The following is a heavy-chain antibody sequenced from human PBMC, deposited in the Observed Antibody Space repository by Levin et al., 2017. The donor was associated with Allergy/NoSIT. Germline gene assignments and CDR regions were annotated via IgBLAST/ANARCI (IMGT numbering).Heavy chain of an antibody. Sequence: PSETLSLTCAVSAYSINSDYLWGWIRQPPGKGLEWIGTIYHSGSTYYNPSLKSRVTMSVDTSTNQFSLKLSSVTAADAAVYYCARAVSGGYYVDYWYFDLWGRGTLVTVSS. CDR2: IYHSGST. CDR1: AYSINSDYL. CDR3: ARAVSGGYYVDYWYFDL. D-gene: IGHD1-26*01. V-gene: IGHV4-38-2*01. J-gene: IGHJ2*01.